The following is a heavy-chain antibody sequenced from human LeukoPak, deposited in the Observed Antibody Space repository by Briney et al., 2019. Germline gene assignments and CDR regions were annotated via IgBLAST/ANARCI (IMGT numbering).Heavy chain of an antibody. D-gene: IGHD5-18*01. J-gene: IGHJ4*02. Sequence: SETLSLTCAVYGGSFSGYYWRWIRQPPGKGLEWIGEINHSGSTNYNPSLKSRVTISVDTSKNQFSLKLSSVTAADTAVYYCARGLKGVGYSYGLSNRVTYFDYWGQGTLVTVSS. CDR3: ARGLKGVGYSYGLSNRVTYFDY. V-gene: IGHV4-34*01. CDR1: GGSFSGYY. CDR2: INHSGST.